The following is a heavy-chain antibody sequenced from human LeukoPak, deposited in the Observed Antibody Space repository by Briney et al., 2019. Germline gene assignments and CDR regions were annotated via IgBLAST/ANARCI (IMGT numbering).Heavy chain of an antibody. V-gene: IGHV4-34*01. CDR3: ARVPHDSSGYNY. CDR1: GGSFSGYY. J-gene: IGHJ4*02. D-gene: IGHD3-22*01. Sequence: KPSETLSLTCAVYGGSFSGYYWSWIRQPPGKGLEWIGEINHSGSTNYNPSLKSRVTISLDTSKNQFSLKLSSVTAADTAVYYCARVPHDSSGYNYWGQGTLVTVSS. CDR2: INHSGST.